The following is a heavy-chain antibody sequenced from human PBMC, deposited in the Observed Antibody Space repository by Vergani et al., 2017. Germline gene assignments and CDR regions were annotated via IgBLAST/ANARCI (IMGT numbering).Heavy chain of an antibody. J-gene: IGHJ4*02. V-gene: IGHV3-30-3*01. D-gene: IGHD2-2*02. Sequence: QVQLVESGGGVVQPGTSLRLSCVVSGFALNRHAMYCVRQAPGKGLEWVVVISFDGTNEYYPDLVKGRFTISRYIAKNTLYLQVRSLRLEDTGVYHWVRDRGLCAGGRCYTEAWDYWGQGTPVTVSS. CDR3: VRDRGLCAGGRCYTEAWDY. CDR2: ISFDGTNE. CDR1: GFALNRHA.